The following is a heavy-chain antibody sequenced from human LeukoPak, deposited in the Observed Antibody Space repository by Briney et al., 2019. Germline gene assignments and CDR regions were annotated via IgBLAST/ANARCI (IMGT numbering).Heavy chain of an antibody. J-gene: IGHJ4*02. V-gene: IGHV4-59*01. CDR1: GGSFSGYY. CDR2: IYYSGST. D-gene: IGHD3-22*01. CDR3: ARFGSSGYYYFDY. Sequence: MPSETLSLTCAVYGGSFSGYYWSWIRQPPGKGLEWIGYIYYSGSTNYNPSLKSRVTISVDTSKNQFSLKLSSVTAADTAVYYCARFGSSGYYYFDYWGQGTLVTVPS.